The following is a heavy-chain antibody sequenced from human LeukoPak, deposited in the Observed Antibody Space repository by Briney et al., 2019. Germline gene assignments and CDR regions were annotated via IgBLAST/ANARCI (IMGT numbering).Heavy chain of an antibody. D-gene: IGHD3-10*02. J-gene: IGHJ6*04. V-gene: IGHV3-11*04. Sequence: GRSLRLSCAASGFIFSDYYMTWIRQAPGKGLEWVSYVTSSGGHMYYADSAKGRFTISRDNAKNSLYLQMNSLRAEDTAVYYCAELGITMIGGVWGKGTTVTISS. CDR3: AELGITMIGGV. CDR1: GFIFSDYY. CDR2: VTSSGGHM.